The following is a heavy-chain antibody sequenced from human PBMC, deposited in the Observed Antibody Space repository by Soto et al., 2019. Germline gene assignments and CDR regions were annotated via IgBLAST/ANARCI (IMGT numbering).Heavy chain of an antibody. D-gene: IGHD1-7*01. J-gene: IGHJ4*02. CDR1: GYTFTDNY. CDR2: VDPEDGQT. Sequence: ASVKVSCKVSGYTFTDNYIHWVQQVPGKGLEWMGLVDPEDGQTTYAEKFQGRVTLSADTSTDTAYMQLSGLKSEDTAVYYCAIRRADRNSWYYFESWGQGTLVTVS. CDR3: AIRRADRNSWYYFES. V-gene: IGHV1-69-2*01.